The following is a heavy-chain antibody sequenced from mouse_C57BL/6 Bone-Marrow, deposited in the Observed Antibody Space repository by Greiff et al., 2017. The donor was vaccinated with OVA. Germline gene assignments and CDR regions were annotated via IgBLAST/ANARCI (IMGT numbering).Heavy chain of an antibody. D-gene: IGHD2-2*01. J-gene: IGHJ1*03. V-gene: IGHV1-39*01. CDR2: INPNYGTT. CDR3: ASIYYGYDDWYFDV. Sequence: EVQLQQSGPELVKPGASVKISCKASGYSFTDYTMNWVKQSNGKSLEWIGVINPNYGTTSYNQKFKGKATLTVDQSSSTAYMQLNSLTSEDSAVYYCASIYYGYDDWYFDVWGTGTTVTVSS. CDR1: GYSFTDYT.